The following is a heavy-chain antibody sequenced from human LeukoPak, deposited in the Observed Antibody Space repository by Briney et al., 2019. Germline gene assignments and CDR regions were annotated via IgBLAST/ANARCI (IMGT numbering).Heavy chain of an antibody. CDR1: GYTFTSYD. D-gene: IGHD3-3*01. Sequence: ASVKVSCKASGYTFTSYDINWVRQATGQGLEWMGWMNPNSGNTGYAQKFQGRVTMTRNTSRSTAYMELRSLRSEDTAVYYCAREIFGVVMPLNWFDPWGQGTLVTVSS. J-gene: IGHJ5*02. V-gene: IGHV1-8*01. CDR3: AREIFGVVMPLNWFDP. CDR2: MNPNSGNT.